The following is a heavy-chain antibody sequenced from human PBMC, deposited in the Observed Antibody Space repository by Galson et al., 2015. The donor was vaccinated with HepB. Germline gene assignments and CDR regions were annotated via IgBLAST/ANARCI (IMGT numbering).Heavy chain of an antibody. J-gene: IGHJ1*01. CDR1: GFTFSSYS. CDR3: ARAGDSSSWSEYFQH. CDR2: ISSSSSYI. Sequence: LRLSCAASGFTFSSYSMNWVRQAPGKGLEWVSSISSSSSYIYYADSVKGRFTISRDNAKNSLYLQMNSLRAEDTAVYYCARAGDSSSWSEYFQHWGQGTLVTVSS. D-gene: IGHD6-13*01. V-gene: IGHV3-21*01.